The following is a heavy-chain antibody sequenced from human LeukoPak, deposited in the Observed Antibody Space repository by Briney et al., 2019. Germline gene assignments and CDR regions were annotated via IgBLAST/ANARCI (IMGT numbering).Heavy chain of an antibody. D-gene: IGHD1-26*01. CDR3: AKPPEVGATVGYFDY. CDR2: ISFDGSNQ. Sequence: GGSLRLSCAASGFTFSSYGMHRVRQAPGKGLEWVALISFDGSNQYYADSVKGRFTISRDNSKNTLYLQMNSLRAEDTAVYFCAKPPEVGATVGYFDYWGQGTLVTVSS. V-gene: IGHV3-30*18. J-gene: IGHJ4*02. CDR1: GFTFSSYG.